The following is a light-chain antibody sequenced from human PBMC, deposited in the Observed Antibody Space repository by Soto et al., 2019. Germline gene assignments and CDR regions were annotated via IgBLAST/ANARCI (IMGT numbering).Light chain of an antibody. CDR1: QSLNGF. CDR3: QQYNHWPLT. Sequence: EIVMTQSPATLSVSPGERATLSCRASQSLNGFLAWYQHKPGQAPRLLLYDTSTRATGVPARFSVSGSGTEFALTISSRQSLDFAVYYCQQYNHWPLTFGQGTRLEIK. J-gene: IGKJ5*01. CDR2: DTS. V-gene: IGKV3-15*01.